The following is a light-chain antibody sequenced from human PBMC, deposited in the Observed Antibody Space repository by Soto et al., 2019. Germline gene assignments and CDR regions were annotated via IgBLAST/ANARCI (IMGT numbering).Light chain of an antibody. CDR1: SSDVGGYNY. CDR2: EVS. V-gene: IGLV2-14*01. Sequence: QSVLTQPASVSGSPGQSITISCTGSSSDVGGYNYASWYQQHPGKAPKLMIYEVSNRPSGVSNRFSGSKSGNTASLTISGLQAEDEADYYCSSYTSDSSCVFGSGTKVTVL. CDR3: SSYTSDSSCV. J-gene: IGLJ1*01.